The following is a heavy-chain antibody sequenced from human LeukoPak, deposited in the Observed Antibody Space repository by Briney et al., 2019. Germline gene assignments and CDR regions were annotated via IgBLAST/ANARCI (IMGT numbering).Heavy chain of an antibody. V-gene: IGHV1-24*01. CDR1: GYTLTELS. J-gene: IGHJ4*02. CDR2: FDPEDGET. Sequence: ASVNVSCTVSGYTLTELSMHWVRQAPGKGLEWMGGFDPEDGETIYAQKFQGRVTMTEDTSTDTAYMELSSLRSEDTAVYYCATAIMMVTSITTNDYWGQGTLVTVSS. CDR3: ATAIMMVTSITTNDY. D-gene: IGHD2-21*02.